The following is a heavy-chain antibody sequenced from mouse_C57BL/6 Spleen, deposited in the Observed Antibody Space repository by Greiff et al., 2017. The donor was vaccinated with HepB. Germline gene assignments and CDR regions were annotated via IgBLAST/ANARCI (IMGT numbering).Heavy chain of an antibody. V-gene: IGHV1-82*01. D-gene: IGHD2-5*01. CDR2: IYPGDGDT. CDR3: ARAGSNDWYFDV. J-gene: IGHJ1*03. Sequence: QVQLKESGPELVKPGASVKISCKASGYAFSSSWMNWVKQRPGKGLEWIGRIYPGDGDTNYNGKFKGKATLTADKSSSTAYMQLSSLTSEDSAVYVCARAGSNDWYFDVWGTGTTVTVSS. CDR1: GYAFSSSW.